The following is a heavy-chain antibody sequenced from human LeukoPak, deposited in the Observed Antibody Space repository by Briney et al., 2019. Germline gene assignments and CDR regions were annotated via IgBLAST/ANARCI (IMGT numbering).Heavy chain of an antibody. J-gene: IGHJ3*01. CDR2: IIPILGIA. D-gene: IGHD6-19*01. V-gene: IGHV1-69*04. CDR3: ARDAPQWRNAFDF. CDR1: GGTFSSYA. Sequence: SVKVSCKASGGTFSSYAISWVRQAPGQGLEWMGRIIPILGIANYAQKFQGRVTITADKSTSTAYMELSSLRSEDTAVYYCARDAPQWRNAFDFWGQGTMVTVSS.